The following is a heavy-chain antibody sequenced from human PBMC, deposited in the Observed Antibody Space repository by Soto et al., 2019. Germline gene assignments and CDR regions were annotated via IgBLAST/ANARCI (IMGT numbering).Heavy chain of an antibody. CDR2: INIYGTVT. D-gene: IGHD5-12*01. CDR3: ARGWIGDLNDAFDI. Sequence: GSLRLSCAASGFTFSNYWMHWVRQVPGKGLVWVSRINIYGTVTTYADSVKGRFTISRDNAKNMFYLQMNSLRVEDTAVYYCARGWIGDLNDAFDIWGQGTMVTVSS. J-gene: IGHJ3*02. V-gene: IGHV3-74*01. CDR1: GFTFSNYW.